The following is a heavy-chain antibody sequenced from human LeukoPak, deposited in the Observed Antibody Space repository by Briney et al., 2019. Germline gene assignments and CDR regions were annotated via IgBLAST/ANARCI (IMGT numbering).Heavy chain of an antibody. D-gene: IGHD5-12*01. J-gene: IGHJ6*03. Sequence: SETLSLTCTVSDYSISSGYFWGWIRQPPGKGLEWIGYVYYSGSTNYNPSLKSRVSISVDTSKNQFSLKLSSVTGADTAVYYCARQSGYYYYYYYMDVWGKGTTVTISS. CDR3: ARQSGYYYYYYYMDV. V-gene: IGHV4-38-2*02. CDR2: VYYSGST. CDR1: DYSISSGYF.